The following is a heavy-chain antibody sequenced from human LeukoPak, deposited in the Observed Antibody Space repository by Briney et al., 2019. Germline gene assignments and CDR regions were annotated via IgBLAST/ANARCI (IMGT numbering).Heavy chain of an antibody. CDR2: IRSDSTII. CDR3: ARNGALGDCSGGSCPLDY. Sequence: GGSLRLSCAASGFAFSTYSMDWLRQAPGKGLEWVSHIRSDSTIIHYADSVKGRFTMSRDNGKNSLYLQMNSLRPEDTAVYYCARNGALGDCSGGSCPLDYWGQGTLVSVSS. CDR1: GFAFSTYS. J-gene: IGHJ4*02. V-gene: IGHV3-48*01. D-gene: IGHD2-15*01.